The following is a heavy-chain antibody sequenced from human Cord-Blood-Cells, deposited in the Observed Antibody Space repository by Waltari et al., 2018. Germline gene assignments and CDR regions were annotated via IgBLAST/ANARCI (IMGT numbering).Heavy chain of an antibody. CDR2: ISGSGGST. CDR1: GFTFSSSA. CDR3: AKDRGLWWELDAFDI. V-gene: IGHV3-23*01. Sequence: EVQLLESGGGSVQPGGSLRLSCAASGFTFSSSAMSCVRQAPGKGLEWVSAISGSGGSTYYADSVKGRFTISRDNSKNTLYLQMNSLRAEDTAVYYCAKDRGLWWELDAFDIWGQGTMVTVSS. D-gene: IGHD2-15*01. J-gene: IGHJ3*02.